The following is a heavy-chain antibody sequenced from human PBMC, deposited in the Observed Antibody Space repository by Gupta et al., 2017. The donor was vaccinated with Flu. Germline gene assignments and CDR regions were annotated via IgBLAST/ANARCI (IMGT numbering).Heavy chain of an antibody. J-gene: IGHJ4*02. CDR2: INPGGGIT. V-gene: IGHV1-46*01. Sequence: QVQLVQSGAEVKKPGASVKVSCKASGYTFTSNDMNWVRQAPGQGLEWMGLINPGGGITSYEQRFHGRVTMTRDAPTSTVYMELSSLRSEDTAVYYCDRVRPCGGDCYFFDYWGQGTLVTVSS. CDR1: GYTFTSND. CDR3: DRVRPCGGDCYFFDY. D-gene: IGHD2-21*02.